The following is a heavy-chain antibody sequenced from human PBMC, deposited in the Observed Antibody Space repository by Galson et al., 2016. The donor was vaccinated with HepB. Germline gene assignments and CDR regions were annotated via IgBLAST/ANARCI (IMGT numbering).Heavy chain of an antibody. Sequence: SVKVSCKASGYTFTTYGISWVRQAPGQGLEWMGWISAYNGNTDYAQKLQGRVIMTTDTSTSTAYMELRSLRSDDTAVYYCATRKVISSVGGNFGLDVWGQGTTVTVSS. J-gene: IGHJ6*02. V-gene: IGHV1-18*01. CDR2: ISAYNGNT. CDR3: ATRKVISSVGGNFGLDV. CDR1: GYTFTTYG. D-gene: IGHD6-19*01.